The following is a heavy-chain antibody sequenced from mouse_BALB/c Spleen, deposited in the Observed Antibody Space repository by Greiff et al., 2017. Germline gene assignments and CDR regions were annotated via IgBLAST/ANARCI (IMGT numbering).Heavy chain of an antibody. Sequence: VQLVESGPELVKPGASVRISCKASGYTFTSYYIHWVKQRPGQGLEWIGWIYPGNVNTKYNEKFKGKATLTADKSSSTAYMQLSSLTSEDSAVYFCARVGYYGDYYAMDYWGQGTSVTVSS. CDR1: GYTFTSYY. CDR2: IYPGNVNT. V-gene: IGHV1S56*01. CDR3: ARVGYYGDYYAMDY. D-gene: IGHD2-3*01. J-gene: IGHJ4*01.